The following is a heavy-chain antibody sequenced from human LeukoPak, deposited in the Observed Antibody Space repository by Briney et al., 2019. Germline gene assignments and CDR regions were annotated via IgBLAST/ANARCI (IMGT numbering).Heavy chain of an antibody. D-gene: IGHD5-18*01. J-gene: IGHJ4*02. CDR3: ARLNVDTTMAHDY. V-gene: IGHV4-59*01. CDR1: GGSISSYY. Sequence: SETLSLTCTVSGGSISSYYWNWIRQPPGKGLEWIGYIYYSGSTNHNPSLKSRVTISVDASKNQFSLKLSSVTAADTAVYYCARLNVDTTMAHDYWGQGTLVTVSS. CDR2: IYYSGST.